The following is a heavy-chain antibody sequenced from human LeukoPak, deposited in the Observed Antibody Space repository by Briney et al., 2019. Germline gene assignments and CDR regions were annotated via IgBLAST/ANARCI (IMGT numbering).Heavy chain of an antibody. CDR3: TSGGMVSGDY. CDR2: IYYSGST. CDR1: GGSISSGGYY. J-gene: IGHJ4*01. Sequence: SETLSLTYTVSGGSISSGGYYWSWIRQHPGKGLEWIGYIYYSGSTYYNPSLKSRVTISVDTSKNQFSLKLSSVTAADTAVYYCTSGGMVSGDYWGHGTLVTVSS. V-gene: IGHV4-31*03. D-gene: IGHD2-8*01.